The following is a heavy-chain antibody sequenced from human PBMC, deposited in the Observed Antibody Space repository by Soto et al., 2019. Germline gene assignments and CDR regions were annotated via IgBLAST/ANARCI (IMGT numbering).Heavy chain of an antibody. J-gene: IGHJ4*02. CDR2: INSYNGNT. CDR3: ARQKTIFGVVIGFDY. V-gene: IGHV1-18*01. CDR1: GYTFTSYG. D-gene: IGHD3-3*01. Sequence: ASVKVSCKASGYTFTSYGISWVRQAPGQGLEWMGWINSYNGNTNYAQKLQGRVTMTRDTSTSTVYMELSSLRSEDTAVYYCARQKTIFGVVIGFDYWGQGTLVTVSS.